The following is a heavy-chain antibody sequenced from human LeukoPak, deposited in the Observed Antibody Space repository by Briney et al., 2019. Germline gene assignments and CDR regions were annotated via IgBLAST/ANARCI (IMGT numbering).Heavy chain of an antibody. CDR3: ANNIGARGVDY. D-gene: IGHD6-13*01. Sequence: ASVKVSCKASGGTFSSYAISWVRQAPGQGLEWMGWINPNNGDTNSAQKFQGRVTMTRDTSISTAYMELGRLTSDDTAIYYCANNIGARGVDYWGQGTLVTVSS. CDR1: GGTFSSYA. J-gene: IGHJ4*02. V-gene: IGHV1-2*02. CDR2: INPNNGDT.